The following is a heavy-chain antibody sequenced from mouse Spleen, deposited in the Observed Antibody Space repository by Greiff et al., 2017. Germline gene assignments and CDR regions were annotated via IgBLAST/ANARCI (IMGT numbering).Heavy chain of an antibody. J-gene: IGHJ2*01. D-gene: IGHD1-1*01. Sequence: QVQLQQSGAELVKPGASVKLSCKASGYTFTEYTIHWVKQRSGQGLEWIGWFYPGSGSIKYNEKFKDKATLTADKSSSTVYMELSRLTSEDSAVYFCARHEGPPHYYGSSCFDYWGQGTTLTVSS. CDR3: ARHEGPPHYYGSSCFDY. V-gene: IGHV1-62-2*01. CDR1: GYTFTEYT. CDR2: FYPGSGSI.